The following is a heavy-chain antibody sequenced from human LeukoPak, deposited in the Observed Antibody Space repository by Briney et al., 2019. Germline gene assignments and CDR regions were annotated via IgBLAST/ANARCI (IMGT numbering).Heavy chain of an antibody. J-gene: IGHJ5*02. V-gene: IGHV3-9*01. CDR3: AKDIKTAVVPAAIWFDP. Sequence: PGRSLRLSCAASGFTFDDYAMHWVRQAPGKDLEWVSGISWNSGSIGYADSVKGRFTISRDNAKNSLYLQMNSLRAEDTALYYCAKDIKTAVVPAAIWFDPWGQGTLVTVSS. CDR2: ISWNSGSI. D-gene: IGHD2-2*01. CDR1: GFTFDDYA.